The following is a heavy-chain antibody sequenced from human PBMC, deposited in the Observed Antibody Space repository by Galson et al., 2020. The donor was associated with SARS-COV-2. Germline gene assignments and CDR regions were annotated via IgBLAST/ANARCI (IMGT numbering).Heavy chain of an antibody. Sequence: SETLSLTCIVSDGSISSTSYYWGWIRQPPGKGPEWFGSINHSGRTNYNPSVKSRVTISVDTSNNQFSLKLSSVTAADTAVYYCASSWAADWYFDLWGRGTLVTVSS. V-gene: IGHV4-39*07. CDR2: INHSGRT. D-gene: IGHD6-25*01. CDR3: ASSWAADWYFDL. CDR1: DGSISSTSYY. J-gene: IGHJ2*01.